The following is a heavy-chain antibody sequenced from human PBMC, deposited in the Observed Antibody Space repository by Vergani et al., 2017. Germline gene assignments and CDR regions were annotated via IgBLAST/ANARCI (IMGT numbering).Heavy chain of an antibody. Sequence: QLQLQQSGPGLVKPSETLSLTCTVSGYSISTSNYYWGWIRQPPGKGLEWIGNIYYTGNTYYNPSLKSRVTISVDTSKDHFSLQLGSVTATDTAVYYCARFPNIVGENWFDSWGQGTLVTVSS. CDR1: GYSISTSNYY. V-gene: IGHV4-39*02. CDR3: ARFPNIVGENWFDS. J-gene: IGHJ5*01. CDR2: IYYTGNT. D-gene: IGHD2/OR15-2a*01.